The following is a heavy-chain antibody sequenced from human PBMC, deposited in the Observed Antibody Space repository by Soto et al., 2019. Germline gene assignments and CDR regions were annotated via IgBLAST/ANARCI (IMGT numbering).Heavy chain of an antibody. V-gene: IGHV3-48*04. CDR3: ARLEYSSGWPQENWFDP. Sequence: PGGSLRLSCAASGFTFSSYAMSWVRQAPGEGLEWVSYISSSGSTIYYADSVKGRFTISRDNAKNSLYLQMNSLRAEDTAVYYCARLEYSSGWPQENWFDPWGQGTLVTVSS. J-gene: IGHJ5*02. D-gene: IGHD6-19*01. CDR2: ISSSGSTI. CDR1: GFTFSSYA.